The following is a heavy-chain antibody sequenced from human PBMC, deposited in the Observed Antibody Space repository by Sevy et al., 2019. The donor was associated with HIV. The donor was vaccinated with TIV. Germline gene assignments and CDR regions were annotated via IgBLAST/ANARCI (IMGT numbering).Heavy chain of an antibody. CDR1: GFTFSNAW. CDR2: IKSKTDGGTT. Sequence: GGSLRLSCAASGFTFSNAWMSWVRQAPGKGLEWVGRIKSKTDGGTTDYAAPGKGRFSISRDDSKNTLCRQMNSLKTEDTAGYYCTTGDRHYYYDSSGPQGSYFDYSGQGSLGTVSS. V-gene: IGHV3-15*01. J-gene: IGHJ4*02. CDR3: TTGDRHYYYDSSGPQGSYFDY. D-gene: IGHD3-22*01.